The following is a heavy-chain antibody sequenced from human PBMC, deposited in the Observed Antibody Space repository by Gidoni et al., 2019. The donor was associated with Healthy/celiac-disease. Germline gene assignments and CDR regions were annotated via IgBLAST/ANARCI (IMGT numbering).Heavy chain of an antibody. CDR1: GGSISSGDYY. V-gene: IGHV4-30-4*01. Sequence: QVQLQESGPGLVKPSQTLSLTCTVSGGSISSGDYYWSWIRQPPGKGLEWIGYIYYSGSTYYNPSLKSRVTISVDTSKNQFSLKLSSVTAADTAVYYCARVSGAITMIVVPYFDYWGQGTLVTVSS. J-gene: IGHJ4*02. D-gene: IGHD3-22*01. CDR2: IYYSGST. CDR3: ARVSGAITMIVVPYFDY.